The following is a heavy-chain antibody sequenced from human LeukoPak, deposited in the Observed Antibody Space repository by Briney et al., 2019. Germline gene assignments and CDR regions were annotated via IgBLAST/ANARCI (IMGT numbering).Heavy chain of an antibody. CDR1: GFNFSNYA. D-gene: IGHD2-2*03. J-gene: IGHJ4*02. CDR3: AHKPRMDSKDGDY. Sequence: GGSLRLSCAVSGFNFSNYAMNWVRQAPGKGLEWVSAIGGSGTSTYYADSVKGRFTIPRDNSKNTLFLQIHCLRVEDTAIYYCAHKPRMDSKDGDYWGQGTPVTVSP. V-gene: IGHV3-23*01. CDR2: IGGSGTST.